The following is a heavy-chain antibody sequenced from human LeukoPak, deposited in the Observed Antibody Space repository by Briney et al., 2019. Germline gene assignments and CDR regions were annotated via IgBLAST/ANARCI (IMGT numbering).Heavy chain of an antibody. V-gene: IGHV3-30*18. D-gene: IGHD3-22*01. Sequence: GGSLRLSCAASGFTFSSYGMHWVRQAPGKGLEWVAVISYDESNKSYADPVKGRFTISRDNSKNTLYLQMNSLRAEDTAVYYCAKPSTMIVVARTGFDYWGQGTLVTVSS. CDR3: AKPSTMIVVARTGFDY. J-gene: IGHJ4*02. CDR2: ISYDESNK. CDR1: GFTFSSYG.